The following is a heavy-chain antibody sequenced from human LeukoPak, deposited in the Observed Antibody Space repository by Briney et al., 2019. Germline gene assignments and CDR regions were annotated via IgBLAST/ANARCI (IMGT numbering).Heavy chain of an antibody. D-gene: IGHD3-3*01. CDR3: ARERPDFNWFDP. CDR1: GGSISSYY. CDR2: IYYSGST. Sequence: SETLSLTCTVSGGSISSYYWSWIRQPPGKGLEWIGYIYYSGSTNYNPSLKSRVTISVDTSKNQFSLKLNSVTAADTAVYYCARERPDFNWFDPWGQGTLVTVSS. J-gene: IGHJ5*01. V-gene: IGHV4-59*01.